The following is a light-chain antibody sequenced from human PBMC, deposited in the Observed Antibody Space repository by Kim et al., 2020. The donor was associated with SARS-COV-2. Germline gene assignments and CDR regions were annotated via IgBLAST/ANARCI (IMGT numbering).Light chain of an antibody. V-gene: IGLV10-54*04. CDR1: HNDVGSQG. J-gene: IGLJ3*02. CDR2: RNN. Sequence: PTAPLTCTGHHNDVGSQGATWLQQHQGHPPKLLSNRNNARPSGISERFSASRSGDTASLTISGLLPEDEADYYCSAWDGRLTVWVFGGGTQLTVL. CDR3: SAWDGRLTVWV.